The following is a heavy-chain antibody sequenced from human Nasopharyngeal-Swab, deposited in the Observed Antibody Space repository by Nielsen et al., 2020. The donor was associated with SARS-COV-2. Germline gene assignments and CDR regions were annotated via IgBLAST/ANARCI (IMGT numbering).Heavy chain of an antibody. CDR3: ARVGGYYDSSGYGGDFDY. J-gene: IGHJ4*02. D-gene: IGHD3-22*01. Sequence: GGSLKISCAASGFTFSSYSMNWVRQAPGKGLEWVSSISSSSSYIYYADSVKGRFTISRDNAKNSLYLQMNSLRAEDTAVYYCARVGGYYDSSGYGGDFDYWGQGTLVTVSS. V-gene: IGHV3-21*01. CDR2: ISSSSSYI. CDR1: GFTFSSYS.